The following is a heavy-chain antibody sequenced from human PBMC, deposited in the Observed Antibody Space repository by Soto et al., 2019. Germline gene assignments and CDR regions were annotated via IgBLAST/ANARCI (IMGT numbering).Heavy chain of an antibody. CDR1: GFTFSTYA. CDR3: ANAPRPRISRGFDY. Sequence: EVQLLESGGGLVQPGGSLRLSCAASGFTFSTYAMSWVRQAPGKGLEWFSCISGSGGSTYYADTVKGRFTISRDNSKNTLYLQMNSLRAEDTAVYYCANAPRPRISRGFDYCGQGTLVTVSS. D-gene: IGHD2-15*01. V-gene: IGHV3-23*01. CDR2: ISGSGGST. J-gene: IGHJ4*02.